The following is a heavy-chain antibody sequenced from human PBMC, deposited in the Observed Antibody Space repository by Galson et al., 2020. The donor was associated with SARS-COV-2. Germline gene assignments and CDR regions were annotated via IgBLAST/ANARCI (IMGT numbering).Heavy chain of an antibody. CDR1: GFIFSDYA. V-gene: IGHV3-64D*06. D-gene: IGHD2-2*01. CDR2: ISSNGGTS. J-gene: IGHJ5*02. Sequence: GGSLRLSCSASGFIFSDYAMHWVRQAPGKGLEYVSAISSNGGTSFYADSVNGRFTMSRDNSRNMFYLQMTALRPEDTAFYYCLSYSSTRQNHWGQGTLHRLL. CDR3: LSYSSTRQNH.